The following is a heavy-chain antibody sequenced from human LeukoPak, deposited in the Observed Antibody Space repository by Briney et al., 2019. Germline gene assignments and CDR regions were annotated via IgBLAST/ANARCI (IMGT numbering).Heavy chain of an antibody. CDR1: GGSISSYY. Sequence: SETLSLTCTVSGGSISSYYWSWIRQPPGKGLEWIGYIYYSGSTNYNPSLKSRVTISVDTSKNQFSLKLSSVTAADTAVYYCARGSEYYDILTGYYSDAFDIWGQGTMVTVSS. CDR2: IYYSGST. J-gene: IGHJ3*02. CDR3: ARGSEYYDILTGYYSDAFDI. V-gene: IGHV4-59*01. D-gene: IGHD3-9*01.